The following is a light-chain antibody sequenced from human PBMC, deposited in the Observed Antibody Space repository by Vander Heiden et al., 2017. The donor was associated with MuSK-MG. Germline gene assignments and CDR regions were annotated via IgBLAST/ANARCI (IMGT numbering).Light chain of an antibody. CDR3: LQTNRFPPT. CDR1: QSIANW. V-gene: IGKV1D-12*01. Sequence: DIQMTQSPSSVSASVGDRVTITCRASQSIANWLLWYQQKPGKAPKLLIHEASTLESGLPSRFSGSGSGTDFTLTISSLQPEDFGSYYCLQTNRFPPTFGGGTKVEIK. CDR2: EAS. J-gene: IGKJ4*01.